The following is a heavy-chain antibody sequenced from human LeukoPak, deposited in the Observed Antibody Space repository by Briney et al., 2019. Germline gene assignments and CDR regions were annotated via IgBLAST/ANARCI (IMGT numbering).Heavy chain of an antibody. CDR1: GFTFRSDW. J-gene: IGHJ3*02. V-gene: IGHV3-7*03. D-gene: IGHD1-26*01. CDR2: INPDGSAT. Sequence: GGSLRLSCAASGFTFRSDWMSWVRQSPEKGLEWAANINPDGSATYYVDSVKGRFTVSRDNVKNPLFLQMNSLRAEDTAAYYCARLHSAIYYGDAFDIWGQGTMVTVSS. CDR3: ARLHSAIYYGDAFDI.